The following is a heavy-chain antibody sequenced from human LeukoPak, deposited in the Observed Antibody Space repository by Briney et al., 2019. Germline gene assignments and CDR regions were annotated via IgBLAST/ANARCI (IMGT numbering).Heavy chain of an antibody. CDR2: IYHTGST. D-gene: IGHD6-13*01. Sequence: SETLSLTCAVSGASITTANWWNWVRQPPGKGLEWIGEIYHTGSTNSNPSLRNRVTLAIDKSKNLFSLRLSSVTAADTAVYFCAGAQISTRLAAAPMYDWGQGTRVFVSS. CDR3: AGAQISTRLAAAPMYD. J-gene: IGHJ4*02. CDR1: GASITTANW. V-gene: IGHV4-4*02.